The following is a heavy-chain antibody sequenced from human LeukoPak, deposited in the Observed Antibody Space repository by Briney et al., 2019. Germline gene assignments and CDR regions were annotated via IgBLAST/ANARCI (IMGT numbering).Heavy chain of an antibody. J-gene: IGHJ6*03. D-gene: IGHD2/OR15-2a*01. CDR2: ISTSSSYI. CDR3: ARDDGTTNYYYYYMDV. Sequence: GGSLRLSCAASGFTFSSYSMNWVRQAPGKGLEWVSSISTSSSYIYYVDSVKGRFTISRDNAKNSLYLQMNSLRAEDTAVYYCARDDGTTNYYYYYMDVWGKGTTVTVSS. CDR1: GFTFSSYS. V-gene: IGHV3-21*01.